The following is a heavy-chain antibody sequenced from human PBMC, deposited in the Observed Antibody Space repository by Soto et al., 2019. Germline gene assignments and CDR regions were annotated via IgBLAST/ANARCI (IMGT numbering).Heavy chain of an antibody. CDR1: GDSITNNHW. J-gene: IGHJ6*02. CDR2: IYHTGIA. V-gene: IGHV4-4*02. Sequence: NPSETLSLTCTVYGDSITNNHWWSWVRQPPGKGPELIGEIYHTGIANYNPSLESRVAFSVDKSKNQFSLSLTSVTAADTAVCYCVSKLGPYYYGLDVWGQGTTVTVSS. CDR3: VSKLGPYYYGLDV. D-gene: IGHD3-16*01.